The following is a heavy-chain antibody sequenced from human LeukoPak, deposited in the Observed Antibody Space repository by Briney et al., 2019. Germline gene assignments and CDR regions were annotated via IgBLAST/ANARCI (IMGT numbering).Heavy chain of an antibody. CDR2: INTSGGST. V-gene: IGHV1-46*01. J-gene: IGHJ6*02. CDR3: AREDVVLVDAVRYYYYGMDV. Sequence: ASVKLSCKASGYNFISYYMHWVRHAPGQGLEWMGIINTSGGSTSYAQKFQDRVTMTRDTSTSTVYMELSSLKSEDTAVYYCAREDVVLVDAVRYYYYGMDVWGQGTTVTVSS. CDR1: GYNFISYY. D-gene: IGHD2-8*01.